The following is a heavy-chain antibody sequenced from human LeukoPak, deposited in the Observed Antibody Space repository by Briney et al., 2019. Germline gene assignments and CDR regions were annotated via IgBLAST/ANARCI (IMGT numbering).Heavy chain of an antibody. CDR1: GFTFASYT. Sequence: GGSLRLSCVASGFTFASYTLSWVRQAPGKGPQWVASISSGAGTTFYADFVKGRFTISKDNSKNTLSLHMNSLRPEDTAGYYCAKGGRSSSEGGWGQGTLVTVSS. CDR3: AKGGRSSSEGG. V-gene: IGHV3-23*01. CDR2: ISSGAGTT. J-gene: IGHJ4*02. D-gene: IGHD6-6*01.